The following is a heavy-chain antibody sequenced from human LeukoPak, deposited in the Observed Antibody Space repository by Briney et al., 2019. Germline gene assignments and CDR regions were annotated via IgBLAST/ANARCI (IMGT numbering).Heavy chain of an antibody. CDR1: GGSISSYY. Sequence: SETLSLTCTVSGGSISSYYWSWIRQPPGEGLEWIGYIYYSGSTNYNPSLKSRVAISVDTSKNQFSLKLSSVTAADTAVYYCARSPVGGPSSDAFDIWGQGTMVTVSS. V-gene: IGHV4-59*01. J-gene: IGHJ3*02. CDR2: IYYSGST. CDR3: ARSPVGGPSSDAFDI. D-gene: IGHD3-3*01.